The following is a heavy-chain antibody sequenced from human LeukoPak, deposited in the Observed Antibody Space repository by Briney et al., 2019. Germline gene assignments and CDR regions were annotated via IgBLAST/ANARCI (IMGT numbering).Heavy chain of an antibody. Sequence: QPGGSLRLSCAASGFTFDDYAMHWVRQAPGKGLEWVSGISWNSGSIGYADSVKGRFTISRDNAKSSLYLQMNSLKAEDTALYYCAKDRYYDFWSGYFDYWGQGTLVTVSS. J-gene: IGHJ4*02. V-gene: IGHV3-9*01. D-gene: IGHD3-3*01. CDR2: ISWNSGSI. CDR3: AKDRYYDFWSGYFDY. CDR1: GFTFDDYA.